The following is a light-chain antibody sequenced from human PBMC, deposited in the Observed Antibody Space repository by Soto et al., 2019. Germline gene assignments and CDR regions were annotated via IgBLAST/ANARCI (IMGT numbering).Light chain of an antibody. CDR2: DVT. V-gene: IGLV2-8*01. J-gene: IGLJ2*01. CDR3: SSYAGSNNLL. CDR1: SSDVGGYNY. Sequence: QSALTQPPSASGSPGQSVAISCTGTSSDVGGYNYVSWYQQHPGKAPKLIIYDVTQRPSGVPDRFSGSKSGNTASLTVSGLQADDEADYYCSSYAGSNNLLFGGGTKLTVL.